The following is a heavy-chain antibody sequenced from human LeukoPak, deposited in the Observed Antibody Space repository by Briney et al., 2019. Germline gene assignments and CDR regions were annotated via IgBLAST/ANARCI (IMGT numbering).Heavy chain of an antibody. J-gene: IGHJ5*02. CDR3: ARRKIFGVVITNWFDP. CDR1: GFTFSSYA. D-gene: IGHD3-3*01. Sequence: GGSLRLSCAASGFTFSSYAMSWVRQAPGKGLEWVSVIYSGGSTYYADSVKGRFTISRDNSKNTLYLQMNSLRAEDTAVYYCARRKIFGVVITNWFDPWGQGTLVTVSS. V-gene: IGHV3-53*01. CDR2: IYSGGST.